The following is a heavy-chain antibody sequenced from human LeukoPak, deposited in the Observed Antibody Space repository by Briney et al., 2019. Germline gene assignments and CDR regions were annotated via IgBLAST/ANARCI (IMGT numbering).Heavy chain of an antibody. CDR2: IIPIFSTA. Sequence: SVKVSCKASGGTFSSYAISWVRQAPGQGLEWMGGIIPIFSTANYAQKFQGRVTITTDESTSTAYMELSSLRSEDTAVYYCARERDSSPYFDYWGQGTLVTVSS. J-gene: IGHJ4*02. D-gene: IGHD6-6*01. CDR3: ARERDSSPYFDY. CDR1: GGTFSSYA. V-gene: IGHV1-69*05.